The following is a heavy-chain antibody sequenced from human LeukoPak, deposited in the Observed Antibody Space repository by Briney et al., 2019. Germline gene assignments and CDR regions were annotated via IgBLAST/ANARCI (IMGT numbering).Heavy chain of an antibody. CDR1: GGSISSYY. J-gene: IGHJ3*02. D-gene: IGHD2/OR15-2a*01. CDR3: ARVSLSDGVYI. V-gene: IGHV4-4*07. CDR2: IYTSGST. Sequence: ASETLSLTCTVSGGSISSYYWSWIRQPAGKGLEWIGRIYTSGSTNYNPSLKSRVSMSLDTTKNQFSLKQSSVTAADTAVYYCARVSLSDGVYIWGQGKMVTVSS.